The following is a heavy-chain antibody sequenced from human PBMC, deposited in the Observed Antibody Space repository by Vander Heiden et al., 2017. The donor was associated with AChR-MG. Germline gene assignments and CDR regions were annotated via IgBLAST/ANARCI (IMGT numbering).Heavy chain of an antibody. J-gene: IGHJ4*02. D-gene: IGHD5-12*01. V-gene: IGHV3-30*18. Sequence: QVQLVESGGGVVQPGRSLRLSCAASGFTFSSYGMQWVRQDPGKGLEWVAVRSYDGSNKYYADSVKGRFTISRDNSKNTLYLQMNSLRAEDTAVYYCAKETYSGYNTWGQGTLVTVSS. CDR1: GFTFSSYG. CDR2: RSYDGSNK. CDR3: AKETYSGYNT.